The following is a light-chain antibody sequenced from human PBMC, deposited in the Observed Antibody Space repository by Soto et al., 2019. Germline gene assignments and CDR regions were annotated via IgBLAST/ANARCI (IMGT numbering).Light chain of an antibody. CDR3: QQLYSSPLS. CDR1: QGISTY. Sequence: DIQLTQSPSFLSASVGDRVTITCRASQGISTYLAWYQQSPGKAPTLLIYAASTLQSGVPSRFSGSGSGTEFTLTISSLQPEDFATYFCQQLYSSPLSFGGGTKVELK. J-gene: IGKJ4*01. V-gene: IGKV1-9*01. CDR2: AAS.